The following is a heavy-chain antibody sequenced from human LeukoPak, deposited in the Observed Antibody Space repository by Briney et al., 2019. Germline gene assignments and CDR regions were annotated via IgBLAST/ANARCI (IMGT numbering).Heavy chain of an antibody. J-gene: IGHJ6*02. D-gene: IGHD6-13*01. Sequence: PGGSLRLSCSASGFTFSSYAMHWVRQAPGRGLEYVSAISSNEGGTYYADSIKGRFTISRDNAKNSLYLQMNSLRAEDTAVYYCAKDRLEQQLVAGYYYYGMDVWGQGTTVTVSS. CDR3: AKDRLEQQLVAGYYYYGMDV. V-gene: IGHV3-64*04. CDR1: GFTFSSYA. CDR2: ISSNEGGT.